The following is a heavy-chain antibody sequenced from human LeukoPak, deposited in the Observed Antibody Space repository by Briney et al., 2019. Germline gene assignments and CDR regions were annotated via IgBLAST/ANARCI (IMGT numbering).Heavy chain of an antibody. Sequence: GGSLRLSCAASGFTFSSYMMTWVRQAPGKGLEWVANIKQDGSEKYYVDSVKGRFTISRDNAKNSLYLQMNSLRAEDTAVYYCARDVVVAATFWFDPWGQGTLVTVSS. CDR3: ARDVVVAATFWFDP. CDR2: IKQDGSEK. D-gene: IGHD2-15*01. CDR1: GFTFSSYM. V-gene: IGHV3-7*01. J-gene: IGHJ5*02.